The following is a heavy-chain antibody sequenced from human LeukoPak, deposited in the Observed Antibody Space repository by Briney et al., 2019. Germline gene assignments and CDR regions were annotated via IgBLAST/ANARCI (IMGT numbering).Heavy chain of an antibody. J-gene: IGHJ3*02. Sequence: EASVKVSCKASGGTFSSYAISWVRQAPGQGLEWMGGIIPIFGTANYAQKFQGRVTITADESTSTAYMELSSLRSEDTAVYYCAATGWELQVGAFDIWGQGTMVTVSS. CDR3: AATGWELQVGAFDI. CDR2: IIPIFGTA. CDR1: GGTFSSYA. D-gene: IGHD1-26*01. V-gene: IGHV1-69*13.